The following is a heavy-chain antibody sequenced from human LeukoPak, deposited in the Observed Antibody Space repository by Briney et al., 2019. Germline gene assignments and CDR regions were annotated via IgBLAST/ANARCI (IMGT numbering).Heavy chain of an antibody. V-gene: IGHV3-49*04. CDR1: GFTFGDYA. CDR2: IRSKAYGGTI. D-gene: IGHD5-18*01. Sequence: GRSLRLFCSGSGFTFGDYALSWVRQAPGKGLEWVGLIRSKAYGGTIAYAASVRGRFTISRDDSKSIAYLQMNSLKTEDTAVYYCTRGAGYTYGSFYWGQGTLVTVSS. J-gene: IGHJ4*02. CDR3: TRGAGYTYGSFY.